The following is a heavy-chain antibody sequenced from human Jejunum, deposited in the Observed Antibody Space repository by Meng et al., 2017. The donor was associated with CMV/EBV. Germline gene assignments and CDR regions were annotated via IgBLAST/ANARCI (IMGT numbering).Heavy chain of an antibody. CDR2: INPNSGDT. Sequence: FLGYDLHWVRPAPGQGLEWMGRINPNSGDTNYAQKFQGSVTMTRDTSISTAYMELSSLRSDDTAVYYCARDSLESSQQLVPYNWFDPWGQGTLVTVSS. V-gene: IGHV1-2*02. CDR3: ARDSLESSQQLVPYNWFDP. J-gene: IGHJ5*02. D-gene: IGHD6-13*01. CDR1: FLGYD.